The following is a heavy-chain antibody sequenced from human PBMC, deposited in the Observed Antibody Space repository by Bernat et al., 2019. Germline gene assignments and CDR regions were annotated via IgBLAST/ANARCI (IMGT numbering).Heavy chain of an antibody. CDR2: INNNGDST. J-gene: IGHJ3*02. V-gene: IGHV3-23*01. CDR3: ARRQGGNSGAFDI. CDR1: EFTFSSYA. D-gene: IGHD4-23*01. Sequence: EVQLLESGGGLVQPGGSLGLSCASSEFTFSSYAMTWVRQAPGKGLEWVSSINNNGDSTHYADSVKGRFTISRDNSKNTLYLQMNSLRAEDTAIYYCARRQGGNSGAFDIWGQGTMVTVSS.